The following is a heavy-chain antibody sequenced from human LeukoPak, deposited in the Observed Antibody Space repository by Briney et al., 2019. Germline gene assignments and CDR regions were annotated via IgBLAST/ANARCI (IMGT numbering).Heavy chain of an antibody. CDR3: ARVTAAAIFFYFDY. V-gene: IGHV3-30-3*01. CDR2: ISYDGSNK. CDR1: GFTFSSYA. Sequence: GRSLRLSCAASGFTFSSYAMHWVRQAPGKGLEWVAVISYDGSNKYYADSVKGRFTISRDNSKNTLYLQMNSLRAEDTAVYYCARVTAAAIFFYFDYWGQGTLVTVSS. D-gene: IGHD2-2*02. J-gene: IGHJ4*02.